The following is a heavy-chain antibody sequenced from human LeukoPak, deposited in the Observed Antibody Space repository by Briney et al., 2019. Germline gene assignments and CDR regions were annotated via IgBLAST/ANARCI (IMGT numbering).Heavy chain of an antibody. CDR2: ISSNGGST. J-gene: IGHJ4*02. CDR1: GFTFSSYA. Sequence: GGSLRLSCAASGFTFSSYAMYWVHQAPGKGLEYVSAISSNGGSTYYADSVKGRFTISRDNSKNTLYLQMGSLRAGDMAVYSCARASGDGYYFDYWGQGTLVTVSS. V-gene: IGHV3-64*02. CDR3: ARASGDGYYFDY.